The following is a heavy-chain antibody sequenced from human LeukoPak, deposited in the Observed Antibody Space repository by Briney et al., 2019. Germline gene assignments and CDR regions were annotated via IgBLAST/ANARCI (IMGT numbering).Heavy chain of an antibody. CDR3: AKDIYGSGTDAFHI. CDR1: GFTFDDYA. V-gene: IGHV3-9*01. Sequence: GRSLRLSCAASGFTFDDYAMHWVRQAPGKGLEWVSGISWNTDVIGYADSVKGRFTISRDNAKNSLSLQMNSLRVEDTALYYCAKDIYGSGTDAFHIWGQGTMVTVSS. CDR2: ISWNTDVI. D-gene: IGHD3-10*01. J-gene: IGHJ3*02.